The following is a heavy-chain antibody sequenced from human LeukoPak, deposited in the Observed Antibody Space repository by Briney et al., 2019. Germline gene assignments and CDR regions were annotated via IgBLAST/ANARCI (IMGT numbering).Heavy chain of an antibody. CDR1: GFIFSSYA. CDR3: AKWHTLKLAPTHY. CDR2: LTASGGST. Sequence: SGGSLRLSCAASGFIFSSYAMDWFRQFPGKGLEWVSSLTASGGSTYHADSVKGRFTISRDNSKSTLYLQMNSLKVEDTAIYYCAKWHTLKLAPTHYWGRGTLVTVSS. V-gene: IGHV3-23*01. J-gene: IGHJ4*02.